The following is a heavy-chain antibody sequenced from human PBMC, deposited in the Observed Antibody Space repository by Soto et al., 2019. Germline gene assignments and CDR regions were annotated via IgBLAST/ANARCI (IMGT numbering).Heavy chain of an antibody. V-gene: IGHV3-11*01. J-gene: IGHJ6*02. CDR3: ARQKAWTGEWLSLYAPGMDV. CDR1: GFTFSDSY. D-gene: IGHD3-22*01. CDR2: ISSSGSTI. Sequence: QVQLVESGGGLVKPGGSLRLSCAASGFTFSDSYMSWIRQAPGKGLEWVSHISSSGSTIYYADSVKGRFTISRDNAKNSLHLQMNSLRAEDTAVYYCARQKAWTGEWLSLYAPGMDVWGQGTTVTVSS.